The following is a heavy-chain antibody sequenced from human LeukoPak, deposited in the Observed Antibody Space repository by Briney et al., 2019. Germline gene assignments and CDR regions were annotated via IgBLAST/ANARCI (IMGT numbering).Heavy chain of an antibody. Sequence: GGSLRLSCVVSGFTFSDYWMHWVRQAPGEGLEWVSAISDSGRSTYYADSVKGRFTISRDNSKSAVYLQMNSLRAEDTAIYYCARDAPGNSHTLDYWGQGTLVTVSS. J-gene: IGHJ4*02. V-gene: IGHV3-23*01. CDR1: GFTFSDYW. D-gene: IGHD4-23*01. CDR3: ARDAPGNSHTLDY. CDR2: ISDSGRST.